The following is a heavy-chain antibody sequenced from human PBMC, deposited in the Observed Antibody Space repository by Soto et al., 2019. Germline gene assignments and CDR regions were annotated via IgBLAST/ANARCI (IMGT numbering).Heavy chain of an antibody. J-gene: IGHJ4*02. Sequence: QLVESGGGLVQPGGSLRLSCEASGFTFSGYWMSWVRQAPGKGLEWVTDIKHDGSVQYYVDSVKGRFTISRDNAKKLLYLQMNGLRAEDTALYYCARAPYSKGWYRFDLWGQGTLVTVSS. D-gene: IGHD4-4*01. CDR3: ARAPYSKGWYRFDL. CDR1: GFTFSGYW. V-gene: IGHV3-7*03. CDR2: IKHDGSVQ.